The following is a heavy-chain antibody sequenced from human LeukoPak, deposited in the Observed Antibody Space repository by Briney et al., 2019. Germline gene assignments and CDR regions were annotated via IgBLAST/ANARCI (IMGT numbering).Heavy chain of an antibody. Sequence: GGSLRLSCTASGFTFNAYTMNWVRQAPGKGLEWVANINQDGSDKYYVDCVKGRFTISRDNSKNTLYLQMNSLRAEDTAVYYCARDLDTAMVSRSFDYWGQGTLVTVSS. CDR3: ARDLDTAMVSRSFDY. D-gene: IGHD5-18*01. CDR2: INQDGSDK. CDR1: GFTFNAYT. V-gene: IGHV3-7*01. J-gene: IGHJ4*02.